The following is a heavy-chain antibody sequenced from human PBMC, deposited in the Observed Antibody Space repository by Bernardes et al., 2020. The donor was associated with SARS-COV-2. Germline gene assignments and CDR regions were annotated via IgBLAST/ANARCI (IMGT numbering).Heavy chain of an antibody. J-gene: IGHJ4*02. D-gene: IGHD2-8*01. CDR3: AREMADPGPLDY. V-gene: IGHV3-21*01. CDR2: IGSGSDFI. Sequence: GSLKLSCAASGFTFSNYNMNWVRQAPGTGLEWVSFIGSGSDFIYYADSVKGRFTISRDNAKNSLYLQMNSLRAEDSAVYYCAREMADPGPLDYWGQGTLVTVSS. CDR1: GFTFSNYN.